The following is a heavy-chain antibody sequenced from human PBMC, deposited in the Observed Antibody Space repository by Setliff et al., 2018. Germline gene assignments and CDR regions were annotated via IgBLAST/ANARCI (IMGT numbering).Heavy chain of an antibody. CDR1: GDSIRGRXXX. CDR2: IYTSWST. V-gene: IGHV4-61*09. J-gene: IGHJ6*03. D-gene: IGHD3-3*01. CDR3: ARMSGFQYIDV. Sequence: SEILSLTCTVSGDSIRGRXXXWGWFRQPDGKELEWIGQIYTSWSTNSNTSLKSRVTISLDTSKNQFSLSLTSVTAEDTAVYYCARMSGFQYIDVWDKGTTVTVSS.